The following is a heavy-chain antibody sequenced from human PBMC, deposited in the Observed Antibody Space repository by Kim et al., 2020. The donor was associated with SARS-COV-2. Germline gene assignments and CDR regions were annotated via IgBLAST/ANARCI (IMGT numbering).Heavy chain of an antibody. Sequence: SVKVSCKASGDTSRDYDISWVRQAPGQGLEWMGVIIPVFGTANYAQNFQDRLTITEDESRNTAYMELSSLRSDDTAVCYCAYTQDVVVVVAADYYFDYWGQGTLVTVSS. CDR2: IIPVFGTA. CDR1: GDTSRDYD. J-gene: IGHJ4*02. V-gene: IGHV1-69*13. CDR3: AYTQDVVVVVAADYYFDY. D-gene: IGHD2-15*01.